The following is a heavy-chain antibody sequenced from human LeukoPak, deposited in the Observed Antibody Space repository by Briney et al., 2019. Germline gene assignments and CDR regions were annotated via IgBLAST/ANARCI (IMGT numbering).Heavy chain of an antibody. CDR2: INPNSGGT. D-gene: IGHD3-10*02. CDR1: GYTFTGYY. V-gene: IGHV1-2*02. Sequence: ASVKVSRKASGYTFTGYYMHWVRQAPGQGLEWMGWINPNSGGTNYAQKFQGRVTMTRDTSISTAYMELSRLRSDDTAVYYCARYGRGSSAAFDIWGQGTMVTVSS. CDR3: ARYGRGSSAAFDI. J-gene: IGHJ3*02.